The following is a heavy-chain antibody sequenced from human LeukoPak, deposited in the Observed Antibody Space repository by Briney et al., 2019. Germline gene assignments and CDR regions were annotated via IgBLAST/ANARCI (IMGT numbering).Heavy chain of an antibody. Sequence: GGSLRLSCAASGFTFSSYAVSWVRQAPGKGLEWVANIKQDGSEKYYVDSVKGRFTISRDNAKNSLYLQMNSLGAEDTAVYYCARNPAPILAAADSDDAFDIWGQGTMVTVSS. V-gene: IGHV3-7*03. CDR3: ARNPAPILAAADSDDAFDI. CDR1: GFTFSSYA. J-gene: IGHJ3*02. D-gene: IGHD6-13*01. CDR2: IKQDGSEK.